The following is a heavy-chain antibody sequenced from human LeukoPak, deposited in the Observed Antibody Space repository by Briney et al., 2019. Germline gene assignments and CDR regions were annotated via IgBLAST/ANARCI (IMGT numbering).Heavy chain of an antibody. Sequence: GGSLRLSCAASGFTFSSYAMSWVRQAPGKGLEWVSAISGSGGSTYYADSVKGRFTISRDNAKNSLYLQMSSLRAEGTAIYYCAREDDWNYEDYWGQGTLVSVSS. CDR1: GFTFSSYA. D-gene: IGHD1-7*01. J-gene: IGHJ4*02. CDR3: AREDDWNYEDY. V-gene: IGHV3-23*01. CDR2: ISGSGGST.